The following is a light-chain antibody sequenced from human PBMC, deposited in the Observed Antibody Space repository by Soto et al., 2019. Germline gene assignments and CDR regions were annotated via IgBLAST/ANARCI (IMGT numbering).Light chain of an antibody. CDR3: QQANSFPIT. CDR1: QGISSY. CDR2: AAS. V-gene: IGKV1-9*01. Sequence: IHLTQSPSSLSASLGDRVTITCRASQGISSYLAWYQQKPGKAPKLLIYAASSLQSGVPSRFSGSGSGTDFTLTISSLQPEDFATYYCQQANSFPITFGQGTRREIK. J-gene: IGKJ5*01.